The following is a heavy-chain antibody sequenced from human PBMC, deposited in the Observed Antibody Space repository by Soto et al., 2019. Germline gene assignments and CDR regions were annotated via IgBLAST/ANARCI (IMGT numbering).Heavy chain of an antibody. V-gene: IGHV4-4*07. CDR1: GGSISSYY. D-gene: IGHD3-22*01. Sequence: PETLSLTCTVSGGSISSYYWSWIRQPAGKGLEWIGRIYTSGSTNYNPSLKSRVTMSVDTSKNQFSLKLSSVTAEDTAVYYCVRATYLSDSSGYTRCFDYWGQGTLVTVSS. J-gene: IGHJ4*02. CDR2: IYTSGST. CDR3: VRATYLSDSSGYTRCFDY.